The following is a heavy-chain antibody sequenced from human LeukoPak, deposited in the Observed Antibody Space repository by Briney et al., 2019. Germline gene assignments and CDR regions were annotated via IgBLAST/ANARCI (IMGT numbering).Heavy chain of an antibody. J-gene: IGHJ4*02. V-gene: IGHV3-23*01. CDR1: RFTFSSYA. Sequence: PGGSLRLSCAASRFTFSSYAMIWVRQAPGKGLEWVSGISGSGAGTYYADSVKGRFTISRDNPKNTLHLQMNSLRAEDTAVYYCAKGGTMTKKGYFDYWGQGTLVTVSS. CDR3: AKGGTMTKKGYFDY. CDR2: ISGSGAGT. D-gene: IGHD2-15*01.